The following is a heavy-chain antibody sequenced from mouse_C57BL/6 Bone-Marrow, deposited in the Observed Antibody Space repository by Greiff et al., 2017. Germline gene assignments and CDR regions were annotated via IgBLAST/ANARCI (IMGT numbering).Heavy chain of an antibody. CDR2: IHPNSGST. CDR1: GYTFTSSW. D-gene: IGHD1-1*01. V-gene: IGHV1-64*01. CDR3: ARDYYYGSSYY. Sequence: QVQLQQSGAELVKPGASVTLSCKASGYTFTSSWLPWVKQRPGQGLEWIGMIHPNSGSTNYNEKFKSKATLTVDKSSSTAYMQLSSLTAEDSAVYYCARDYYYGSSYYWGQGTTLTVSS. J-gene: IGHJ2*01.